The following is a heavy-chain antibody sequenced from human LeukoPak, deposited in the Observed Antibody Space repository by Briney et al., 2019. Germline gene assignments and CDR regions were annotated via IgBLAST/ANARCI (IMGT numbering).Heavy chain of an antibody. CDR1: GGTFSSYT. V-gene: IGHV1-69*04. D-gene: IGHD6-6*01. CDR3: PRDSSSSLFDYYYYYMDV. J-gene: IGHJ6*03. Sequence: SVKVSYKASGGTFSSYTISWVRQAPGQGLEWMGRIIPILGIANYAQKFRGRVTITADKSTSTAYMELSSLRSEDTAVYYCPRDSSSSLFDYYYYYMDVWGKGTTVTVSS. CDR2: IIPILGIA.